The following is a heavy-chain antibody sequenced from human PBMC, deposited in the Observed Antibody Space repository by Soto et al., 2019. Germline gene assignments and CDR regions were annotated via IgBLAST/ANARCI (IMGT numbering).Heavy chain of an antibody. D-gene: IGHD1-26*01. CDR2: IYYSGTT. J-gene: IGHJ4*02. CDR3: EREGGIVGATAADY. CDR1: GGSISSGGYY. Sequence: QVQLQESGPGLVKPSQALSLTCTVSGGSISSGGYYWSWIRQHPGKGLEWIGYIYYSGTTYYNPSLMSRVTIAVATSKTQSSLKLSSVTAADTAVYYCEREGGIVGATAADYWGQGTLVTVSS. V-gene: IGHV4-31*03.